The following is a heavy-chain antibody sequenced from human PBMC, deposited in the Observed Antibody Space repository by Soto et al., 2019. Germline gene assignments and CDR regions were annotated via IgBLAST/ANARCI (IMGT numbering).Heavy chain of an antibody. CDR3: AEDIGYSSGWYPDY. Sequence: QVQLVESGGGVVQPGRSLRLSCAASGFTFSSYGMHWVRQAPGKGLEWVAVISYDGSNKYYADSVKGRFTISRDNSKNTLYLQMNSLRAEDTAVYYCAEDIGYSSGWYPDYWGQGTLVTVSS. D-gene: IGHD6-19*01. CDR2: ISYDGSNK. J-gene: IGHJ4*02. V-gene: IGHV3-30*18. CDR1: GFTFSSYG.